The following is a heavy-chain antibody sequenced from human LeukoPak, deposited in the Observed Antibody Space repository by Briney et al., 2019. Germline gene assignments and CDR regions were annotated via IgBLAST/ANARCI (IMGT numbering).Heavy chain of an antibody. Sequence: SETLSLTCTVSGGSISSYYWSWIRQPPGKGLEWIGYIYCSGSTNYNPSLKSRVTISVDTSKNQFSLKLSSVTTADTAVYYCAKPIVVDIDFDYWGQGTLVTVSS. CDR3: AKPIVVDIDFDY. J-gene: IGHJ4*02. D-gene: IGHD3-22*01. V-gene: IGHV4-59*01. CDR1: GGSISSYY. CDR2: IYCSGST.